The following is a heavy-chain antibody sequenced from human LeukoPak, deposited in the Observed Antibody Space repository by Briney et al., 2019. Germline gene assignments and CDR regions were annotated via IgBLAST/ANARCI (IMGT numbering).Heavy chain of an antibody. CDR1: SGSISTSNYY. Sequence: SETLSLTCTVSSGSISTSNYYWGWVRQPPGKALEWIGNIFYSGSTYYSPSLKSRVTISLDTSRNQFSLKLNSVTAADTAVYYCAKEGDYDILTGYPRGIDYWGQGTLVTVSS. V-gene: IGHV4-39*07. CDR3: AKEGDYDILTGYPRGIDY. J-gene: IGHJ4*02. D-gene: IGHD3-9*01. CDR2: IFYSGST.